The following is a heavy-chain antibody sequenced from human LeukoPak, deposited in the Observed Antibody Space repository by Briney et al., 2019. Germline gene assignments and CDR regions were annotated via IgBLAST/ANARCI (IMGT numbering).Heavy chain of an antibody. CDR2: IYYSGNT. J-gene: IGHJ2*01. Sequence: PSETLSLTCTVSGASTSSGDYYWSWIRQPPVKGLEWIGNIYYSGNTYYNTSLKSRITISVDTSSSQFSLKLSSVTAADTAIYYCARVSTIFGVFDLWGRGTLVTVSS. V-gene: IGHV4-30-4*01. CDR3: ARVSTIFGVFDL. D-gene: IGHD3-3*01. CDR1: GASTSSGDYY.